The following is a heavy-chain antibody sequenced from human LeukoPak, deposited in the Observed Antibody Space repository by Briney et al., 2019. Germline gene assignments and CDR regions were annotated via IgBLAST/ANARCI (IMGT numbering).Heavy chain of an antibody. CDR2: IHYSGST. V-gene: IGHV4-59*12. J-gene: IGHJ6*04. D-gene: IGHD4/OR15-4a*01. CDR1: GGSISGFY. Sequence: SETLSLTCTVSGGSISGFYWSWLRQPPGKGLEWIGYIHYSGSTNYNPSLKSRVTISVDTSKNQFSLKLNSVTAADTAVYYCAREDPQTKVPEGMDVWGKGTTVTVSS. CDR3: AREDPQTKVPEGMDV.